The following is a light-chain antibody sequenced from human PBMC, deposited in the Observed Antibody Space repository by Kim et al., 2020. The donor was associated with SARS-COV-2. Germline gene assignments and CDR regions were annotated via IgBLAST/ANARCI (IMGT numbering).Light chain of an antibody. Sequence: GHSVTGPCTGASRDIGCSNRVSWYQQPPGKAPKLMFYDVSNRPSGVSNRYSGSRSGNTASLTISGLQAEDEADYYCSSYTSSITVVFGGGTQLTVL. CDR1: SRDIGCSNR. CDR3: SSYTSSITVV. J-gene: IGLJ3*02. V-gene: IGLV2-14*04. CDR2: DVS.